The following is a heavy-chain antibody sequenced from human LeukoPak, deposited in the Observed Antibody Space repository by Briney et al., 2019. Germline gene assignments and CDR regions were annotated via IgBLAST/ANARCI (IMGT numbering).Heavy chain of an antibody. V-gene: IGHV3-7*01. J-gene: IGHJ4*02. CDR3: ARDRGNIDY. CDR1: GFTFSSYW. D-gene: IGHD3-10*01. CDR2: INQDGSEK. Sequence: GGSLRLSCAASGFTFSSYWMNWVRQAPGKGLEWVANINQDGSEKYYVDSVKGRFTISRDNAKNSLFLQMNSLRAEDTAVYYCARDRGNIDYWGQGTLVTVSS.